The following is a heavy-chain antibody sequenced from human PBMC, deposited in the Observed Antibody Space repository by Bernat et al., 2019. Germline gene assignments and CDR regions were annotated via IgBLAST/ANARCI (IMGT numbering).Heavy chain of an antibody. J-gene: IGHJ6*02. CDR1: GYTFTSYY. CDR2: INPSGGST. D-gene: IGHD1-26*01. V-gene: IGHV1-46*01. CDR3: ARSSPPRWELRGYYGVDV. Sequence: QVQLVQSGAEVKKPGASVKVSCKASGYTFTSYYMHWVRQASGQGLEWMGIINPSGGSTSYAQKFQGRVTMTRDTSTSTVDMELSSLRPEDTAVYYRARSSPPRWELRGYYGVDVWGQGTTVTVSS.